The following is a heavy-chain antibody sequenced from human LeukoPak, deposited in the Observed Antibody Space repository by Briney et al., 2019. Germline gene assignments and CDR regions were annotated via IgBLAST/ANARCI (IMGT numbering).Heavy chain of an antibody. Sequence: TGGSLRLSCAASGFTFSSYGMHWVRQAPGKGLEWVAVIWYDGSNKYYADSVKGRFTISRDNSKNTLYLQMNSLRAEDTAVYYCARGTRYDSSGYYSQDLDYWGQGTLVSVSS. CDR1: GFTFSSYG. J-gene: IGHJ4*02. D-gene: IGHD3-22*01. CDR2: IWYDGSNK. V-gene: IGHV3-33*01. CDR3: ARGTRYDSSGYYSQDLDY.